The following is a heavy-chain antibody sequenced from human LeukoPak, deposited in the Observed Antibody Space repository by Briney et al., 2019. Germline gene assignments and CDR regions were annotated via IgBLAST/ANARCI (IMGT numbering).Heavy chain of an antibody. J-gene: IGHJ4*02. CDR3: ARVGPEYCSGGSCYTTEYYFDY. V-gene: IGHV1-18*01. CDR1: GYTFTSYG. CDR2: ISAYNGNT. Sequence: ASVKVSCKASGYTFTSYGISWVRQAPGQGLAWMGWISAYNGNTNYAQKLQGRVTMTTDTSTSTAYMELRSLRSDDTAVYYCARVGPEYCSGGSCYTTEYYFDYWGQGTLVTVSS. D-gene: IGHD2-15*01.